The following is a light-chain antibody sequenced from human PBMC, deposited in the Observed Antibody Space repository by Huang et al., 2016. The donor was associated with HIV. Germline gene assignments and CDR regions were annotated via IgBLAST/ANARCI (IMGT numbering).Light chain of an antibody. CDR1: QTISTV. V-gene: IGKV1-39*01. CDR2: ASS. J-gene: IGKJ2*01. CDR3: QQGYSTPYT. Sequence: DIQMTQSPSSLSASVGDRVTLTCRASQTISTVLNWYQQKPGKAPTLLIYASSSLQSGGPSKFSGSGSGTDFTLTISSLQPEDFATYYCQQGYSTPYTFGHGTKLEIK.